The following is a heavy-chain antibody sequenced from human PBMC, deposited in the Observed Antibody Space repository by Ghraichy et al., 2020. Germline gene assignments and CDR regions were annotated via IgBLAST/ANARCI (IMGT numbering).Heavy chain of an antibody. D-gene: IGHD2-21*01. Sequence: ASVKVSCKASGYTFSGYYLHWVRQAPGQGLEWMGRINPNSGITNFAQRFLGRVTMTRDTSISTAYMELSRLRSDDTAVYYCARELGICGGNRCFVDYWGQGTLVTVSS. CDR2: INPNSGIT. V-gene: IGHV1-2*06. J-gene: IGHJ4*02. CDR1: GYTFSGYY. CDR3: ARELGICGGNRCFVDY.